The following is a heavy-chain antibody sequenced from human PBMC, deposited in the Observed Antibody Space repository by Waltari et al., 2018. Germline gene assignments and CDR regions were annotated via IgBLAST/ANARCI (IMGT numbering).Heavy chain of an antibody. CDR1: GGSISGGTYY. J-gene: IGHJ4*02. V-gene: IGHV4-61*09. D-gene: IGHD4-17*01. CDR3: ARGVLDEGDYGVKLDY. CDR2: MYVRGST. Sequence: QVQLQESGPGLVKPSQTLSLTCLVSGGSISGGTYYWTWIRQSAGKGLEWIGHMYVRGSTTYNPCLESRVTISVDTSKSQFSLRLRSVTAADTALYYCARGVLDEGDYGVKLDYWGQGALVTVSS.